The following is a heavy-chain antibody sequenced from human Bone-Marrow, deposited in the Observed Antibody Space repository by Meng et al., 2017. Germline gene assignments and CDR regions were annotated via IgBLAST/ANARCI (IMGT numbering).Heavy chain of an antibody. CDR1: GFTFTNYA. CDR3: ARDSSGYPDY. J-gene: IGHJ4*02. CDR2: IWYDGSNK. Sequence: GESLKISCAASGFTFTNYAMHWVRQAPGKGLEWVAVIWYDGSNKYYADSVKGRFTISRDNSKNTLYLQMNSLRAEDTAVYYCARDSSGYPDYWGQGTLVTVSS. V-gene: IGHV3-33*08. D-gene: IGHD3-22*01.